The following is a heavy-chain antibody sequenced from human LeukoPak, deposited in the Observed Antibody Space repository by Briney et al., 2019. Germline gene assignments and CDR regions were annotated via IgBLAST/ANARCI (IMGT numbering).Heavy chain of an antibody. V-gene: IGHV6-1*01. Sequence: SQTLSLTCAISGDSVSSNSASWYWFRQSPSRGLEWLGRAYYDSKWNIDYALSVKSRITINPDTSKSQFSLQLNSVTPEDTAVYYCARRTYTGYVGHFDYWGQGTLVTVSS. J-gene: IGHJ4*02. CDR3: ARRTYTGYVGHFDY. D-gene: IGHD5-12*01. CDR1: GDSVSSNSAS. CDR2: AYYDSKWNI.